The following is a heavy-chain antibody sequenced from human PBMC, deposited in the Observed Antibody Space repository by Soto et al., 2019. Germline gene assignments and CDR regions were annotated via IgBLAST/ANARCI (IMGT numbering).Heavy chain of an antibody. V-gene: IGHV3-30-3*01. D-gene: IGHD2-15*01. CDR1: GFTFSSYA. Sequence: QVQLVESGGGVVQPGRSLRLSCAASGFTFSSYAMHWVRQAPGKGLEWVAVISYDGSNKYYADSVKGRFTISRDNSKNTLYLQMNSLRAEDTAVYYCARDPWAKGVVVVAGCFDPWGQGTLVTVSS. CDR2: ISYDGSNK. J-gene: IGHJ5*02. CDR3: ARDPWAKGVVVVAGCFDP.